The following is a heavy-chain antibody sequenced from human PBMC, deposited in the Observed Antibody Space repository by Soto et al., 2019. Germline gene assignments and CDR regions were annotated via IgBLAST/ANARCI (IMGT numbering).Heavy chain of an antibody. J-gene: IGHJ2*01. CDR2: IIPIIGII. CDR3: AGDPDSHYNDSHASSYP. D-gene: IGHD3-22*01. V-gene: IGHV1-69*04. Sequence: SVKVSCKASGGTFSIYTITWVRQAPGQGLEWMGRIIPIIGIINYAQKFQGRVTITADKFTGTAYMELTRLRSDDTAVYYCAGDPDSHYNDSHASSYPWGR. CDR1: GGTFSIYT.